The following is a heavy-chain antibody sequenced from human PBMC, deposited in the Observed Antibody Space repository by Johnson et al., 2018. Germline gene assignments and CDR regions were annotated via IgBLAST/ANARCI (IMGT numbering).Heavy chain of an antibody. D-gene: IGHD2-21*01. J-gene: IGHJ6*03. Sequence: QVQLQESGPGLVKPSETLSLTCTVSGGSISSYYWSWIRQPPGKGLEWIGYIYYSGSTTYNPPLKSRVTISVDTSKNQFSLKLSSVTAPDTAVYYCAREFHGLTGYMDVWGKGTTVTVSS. CDR1: GGSISSYY. V-gene: IGHV4-59*01. CDR2: IYYSGST. CDR3: AREFHGLTGYMDV.